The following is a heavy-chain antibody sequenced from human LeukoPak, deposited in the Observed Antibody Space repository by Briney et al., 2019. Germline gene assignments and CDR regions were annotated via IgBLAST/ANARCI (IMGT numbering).Heavy chain of an antibody. J-gene: IGHJ6*03. CDR3: ARSVEGYCSGGSCYYYSYYMDV. D-gene: IGHD2-15*01. V-gene: IGHV4-38-2*02. CDR1: GYSISSGYY. Sequence: PSETLSLTCTVSGYSISSGYYWGWIRQPPGKGLEWIGSIYHSGSTYYNPSLKSRVTISVDTSKNQFSLKLSSVTAADTAVYYCARSVEGYCSGGSCYYYSYYMDVWGKGTTVTVSS. CDR2: IYHSGST.